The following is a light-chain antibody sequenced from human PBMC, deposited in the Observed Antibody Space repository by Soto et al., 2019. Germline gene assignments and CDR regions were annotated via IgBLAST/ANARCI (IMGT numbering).Light chain of an antibody. Sequence: DIQLSQSPSSLSASVGDSVTITCRASQTILTYLNWYQHKAGTAPKLLIYSSSTLQSGVPARFSGSGSGTAFTLTITSLQPEDFATYYCQQSYNPPVTFGQGTKVEI. V-gene: IGKV1-39*01. CDR2: SSS. CDR1: QTILTY. CDR3: QQSYNPPVT. J-gene: IGKJ2*01.